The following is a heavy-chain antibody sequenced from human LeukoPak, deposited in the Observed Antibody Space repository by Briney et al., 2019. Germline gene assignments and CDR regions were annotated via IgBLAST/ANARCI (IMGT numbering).Heavy chain of an antibody. CDR3: AKDDGLIMFSS. CDR2: IQYDGRNI. D-gene: IGHD3-16*01. J-gene: IGHJ5*02. Sequence: GGSLRLSCAASGFSFSSYGMHWVRQAPGKGLEWVAFIQYDGRNIYYPDSVKGRFTISRDNSKNTVYLQVNSLRAEDTAVYYCAKDDGLIMFSSWGQGTLVTVSS. CDR1: GFSFSSYG. V-gene: IGHV3-30*02.